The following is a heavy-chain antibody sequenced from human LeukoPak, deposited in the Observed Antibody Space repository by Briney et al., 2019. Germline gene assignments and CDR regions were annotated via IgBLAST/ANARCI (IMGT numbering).Heavy chain of an antibody. Sequence: SETLSLTCTVSGGPISSYYWSWIRQPAGKGLEWIGRIYTSGSTNYNPSLKSRVTMSVDTSKNQFSLKLSSVTAADTAVYYCARGLSCSGDSCYSGWFDPWGQGTLVTVSS. CDR3: ARGLSCSGDSCYSGWFDP. J-gene: IGHJ5*02. CDR2: IYTSGST. D-gene: IGHD2-15*01. V-gene: IGHV4-4*07. CDR1: GGPISSYY.